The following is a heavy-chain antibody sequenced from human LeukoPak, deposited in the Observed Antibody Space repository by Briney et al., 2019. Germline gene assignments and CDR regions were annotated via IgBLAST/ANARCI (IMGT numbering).Heavy chain of an antibody. J-gene: IGHJ4*02. D-gene: IGHD3-10*01. CDR3: ARDRLIGSGSYYSY. CDR1: GGTFSSYA. Sequence: GASVKVSCKASGGTFSSYAISWVRQAPGQGLEWMGRIIPIFGTANYAQKFQGRVTITTDESTSTAYMELSSQRSEDTAVYYCARDRLIGSGSYYSYWGQGTLVTVSS. CDR2: IIPIFGTA. V-gene: IGHV1-69*05.